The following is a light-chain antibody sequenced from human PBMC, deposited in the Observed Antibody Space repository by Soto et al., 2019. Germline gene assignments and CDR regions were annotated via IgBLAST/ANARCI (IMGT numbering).Light chain of an antibody. Sequence: DIQMTQSPSSLSASVGDRVTITCRASQGINNYLAWYQQKPGKVPKLLIYAASTLQSGVPSRFSGSGSGTDFTLTISRLQTEDVATYFCHNDNSALWTFGQGTKVEIK. J-gene: IGKJ1*01. CDR3: HNDNSALWT. CDR1: QGINNY. CDR2: AAS. V-gene: IGKV1-27*01.